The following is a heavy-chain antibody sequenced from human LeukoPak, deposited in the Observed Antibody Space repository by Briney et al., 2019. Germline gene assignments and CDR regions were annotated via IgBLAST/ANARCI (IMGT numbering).Heavy chain of an antibody. V-gene: IGHV3-23*01. J-gene: IGHJ4*02. CDR1: GFTFSSYA. D-gene: IGHD3-3*01. CDR2: ISGSGGST. Sequence: PGGSLRLSCAASGFTFSSYAMSWVRQAPGKGLEWVSAISGSGGSTYYADSVKGRFTISRDNSKNTLYLQMNSLRAEDTAVYYCAKACEGLRFLEWLYYFDYWGQGTLVTVSS. CDR3: AKACEGLRFLEWLYYFDY.